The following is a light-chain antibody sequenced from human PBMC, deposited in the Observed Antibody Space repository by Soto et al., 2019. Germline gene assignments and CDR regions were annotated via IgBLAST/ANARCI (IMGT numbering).Light chain of an antibody. Sequence: IVMTQSPATLSVSPGERATLSCRASQSVGRSLAWYQQRPGQAPRLLIYGASARATGIPATFSGSGSGTEFTLTISSLQSEDFATYYCQHYNSYSEAFGQGTKVDIK. CDR1: QSVGRS. CDR2: GAS. CDR3: QHYNSYSEA. V-gene: IGKV3-15*01. J-gene: IGKJ1*01.